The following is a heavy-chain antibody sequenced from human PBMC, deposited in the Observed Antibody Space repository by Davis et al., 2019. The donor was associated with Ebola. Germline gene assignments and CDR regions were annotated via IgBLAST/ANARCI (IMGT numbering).Heavy chain of an antibody. CDR1: GYTFTSYA. CDR2: INAGNGNT. J-gene: IGHJ6*02. CDR3: ARGRYSSSWQINYYGMDV. Sequence: AASVKVSCKASGYTFTSYAMHWVRQAPGQRLEWMGWINAGNGNTKYSQKFQGRVTITRDTSARTAYMELSSLRSEDTAVYYCARGRYSSSWQINYYGMDVWGQGTTVTVSS. V-gene: IGHV1-3*01. D-gene: IGHD6-13*01.